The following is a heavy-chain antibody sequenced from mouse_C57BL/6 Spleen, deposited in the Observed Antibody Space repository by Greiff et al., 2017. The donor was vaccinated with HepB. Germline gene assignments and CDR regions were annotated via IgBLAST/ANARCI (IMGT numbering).Heavy chain of an antibody. V-gene: IGHV3-6*01. CDR2: ISYDGSN. J-gene: IGHJ2*01. Sequence: EVQLQESGPGLVKPSQSLSLTCSVTGYSITSGYYWNWIRQFPGNKLEWMGYISYDGSNNYNPSLKNRISITRDTSKNQFFLKLNSVTTEDTATYYCARITTVVPFDYWGQGTTLTVSS. D-gene: IGHD1-1*01. CDR3: ARITTVVPFDY. CDR1: GYSITSGYY.